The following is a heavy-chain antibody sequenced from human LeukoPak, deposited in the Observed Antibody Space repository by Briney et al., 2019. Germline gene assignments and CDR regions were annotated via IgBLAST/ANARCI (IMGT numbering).Heavy chain of an antibody. CDR1: GGSISSDY. V-gene: IGHV4-59*01. J-gene: IGHJ4*02. CDR2: IYYRGST. Sequence: PSETLSLACTVSGGSISSDYWSGIRQPPGKGLEWIGYIYYRGSTNYNPSLKSRVTISVDTSKNQFSLKLSSVTAADTAVYYCARLSGYSSGHYYSDYWGQGTLVTVSS. D-gene: IGHD3-22*01. CDR3: ARLSGYSSGHYYSDY.